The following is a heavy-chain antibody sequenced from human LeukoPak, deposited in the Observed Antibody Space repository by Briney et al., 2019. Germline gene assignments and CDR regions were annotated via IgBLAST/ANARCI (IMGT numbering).Heavy chain of an antibody. D-gene: IGHD3-10*01. CDR1: GYSFSTYW. CDR3: ARLVRFGEFDY. Sequence: GESLKISCRASGYSFSTYWIGCVRQMPGKGLECLVIIYPGDSDTRYSPSFQGQVSISADKSISTAYLQWSSLKASDNAMYYCARLVRFGEFDYWGQGTLVSVSS. J-gene: IGHJ4*02. CDR2: IYPGDSDT. V-gene: IGHV5-51*01.